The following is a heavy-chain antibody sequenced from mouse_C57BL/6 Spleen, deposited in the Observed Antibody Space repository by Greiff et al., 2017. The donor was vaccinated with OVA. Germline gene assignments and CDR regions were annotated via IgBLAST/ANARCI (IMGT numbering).Heavy chain of an antibody. V-gene: IGHV1-82*01. CDR1: GYAFSSSW. CDR2: IYPGDGDT. J-gene: IGHJ2*01. Sequence: QVQLQQSGPELVKPGASVKISCKASGYAFSSSWMNWVKQRPGKGLEWIGRIYPGDGDTNYNGKFKGKATLTADKSSSTAYMQLSSLTSEDSAVYFCAGAYYDYDEDLYFDYWGQGTTLTVSS. CDR3: AGAYYDYDEDLYFDY. D-gene: IGHD2-4*01.